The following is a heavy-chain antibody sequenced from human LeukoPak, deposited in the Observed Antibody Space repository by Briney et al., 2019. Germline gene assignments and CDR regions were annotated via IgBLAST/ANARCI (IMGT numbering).Heavy chain of an antibody. CDR1: GFTFSSYG. V-gene: IGHV3-33*01. D-gene: IGHD6-19*01. Sequence: GGSLRLSCAASGFTFSSYGMHWVRQAPGKGLEWVAVIWYDGSNKYYADSVKGRFTISRDNSKNTLYLQMNSLRAADTAVYYCARDGSIAVAGIDYWGQGTLVTVSS. J-gene: IGHJ4*02. CDR3: ARDGSIAVAGIDY. CDR2: IWYDGSNK.